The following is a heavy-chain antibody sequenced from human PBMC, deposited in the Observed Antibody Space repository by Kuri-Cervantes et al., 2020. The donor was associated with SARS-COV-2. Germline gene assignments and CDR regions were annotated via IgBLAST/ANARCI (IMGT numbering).Heavy chain of an antibody. V-gene: IGHV1-3*01. CDR3: ARDAFDSSGYQLVGY. D-gene: IGHD3-22*01. CDR1: GYTFISYA. Sequence: ASVKVSCKASGYTFISYAMHWVRQAPGQRLEWMGWINAGNGNTKYSQKFQGRVTITRDTSASTAYMELSSLRSEDTAVYYCARDAFDSSGYQLVGYWGQGTLVTVSS. J-gene: IGHJ4*02. CDR2: INAGNGNT.